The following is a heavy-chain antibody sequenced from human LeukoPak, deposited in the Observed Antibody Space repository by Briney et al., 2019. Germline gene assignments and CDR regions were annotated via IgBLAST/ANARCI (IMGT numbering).Heavy chain of an antibody. D-gene: IGHD6-6*01. J-gene: IGHJ4*02. Sequence: PSETLSLTCTVSGGSISSYYWSWIRQPAGKGLEWIGSIYHSGSTYYNPSLKSRVTISVDTSKNQFSLKLSSVTAADTAVYYCARAPSSSPYYFDYWGQGTLVTVSS. V-gene: IGHV4-4*07. CDR3: ARAPSSSPYYFDY. CDR2: IYHSGST. CDR1: GGSISSYY.